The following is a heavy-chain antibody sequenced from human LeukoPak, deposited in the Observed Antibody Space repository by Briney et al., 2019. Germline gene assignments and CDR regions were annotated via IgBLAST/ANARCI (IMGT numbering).Heavy chain of an antibody. CDR3: ARVSRTYYGSGSYPSTGFDP. V-gene: IGHV4-39*01. J-gene: IGHJ5*02. D-gene: IGHD3-10*01. CDR1: GGSISSSNYY. CDR2: ISYSGST. Sequence: PSETLSLTCTVSGGSISSSNYYWGWIRQPPGKGLEWIGSISYSGSTYYNPSLRSRVAMSVDTSKNQFSLKVRSVTAADTAVYYCARVSRTYYGSGSYPSTGFDPWGQGTLVTVSS.